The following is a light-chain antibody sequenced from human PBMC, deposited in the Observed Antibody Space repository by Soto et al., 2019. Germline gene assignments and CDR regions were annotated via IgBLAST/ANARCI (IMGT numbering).Light chain of an antibody. CDR3: QQYGSPPFT. Sequence: EIVLTQSPGTLSLSPGERAILSCRASQSVDSSYLAWFQQKPGQAPRLLMFLASGRATGVPDRFSGSGSGTDFTLTISRLEPEDFAVYYCQQYGSPPFTFGPGTKVDSK. CDR1: QSVDSSY. V-gene: IGKV3-20*01. CDR2: LAS. J-gene: IGKJ3*01.